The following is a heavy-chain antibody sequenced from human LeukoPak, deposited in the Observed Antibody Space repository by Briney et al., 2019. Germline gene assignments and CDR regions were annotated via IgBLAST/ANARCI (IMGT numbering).Heavy chain of an antibody. Sequence: ASVKVSCKASGYTFTSYAMNWVRQVPGQGLEWMGWINTNTGNPTYAQGFTGRFVFSLDTSVSTAYLQISSLKAEDTAVYYCARDYPPTVTTPLAVGMLGYWGQGTLVTVSS. J-gene: IGHJ4*02. CDR3: ARDYPPTVTTPLAVGMLGY. CDR1: GYTFTSYA. V-gene: IGHV7-4-1*02. CDR2: INTNTGNP. D-gene: IGHD4-17*01.